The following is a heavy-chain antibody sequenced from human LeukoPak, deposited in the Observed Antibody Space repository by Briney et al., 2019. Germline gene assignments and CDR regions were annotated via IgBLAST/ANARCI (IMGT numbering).Heavy chain of an antibody. J-gene: IGHJ4*02. D-gene: IGHD3-9*01. V-gene: IGHV4-39*07. Sequence: SETLSLTCTVSGGSISSSSYYWGWIRQPPGKGLEWIGSIYYSGSTYYNPSLKSRVTISVDTSKYQFSLKLSSVTAADTAVYYCARDGGKLRYFDWLLSDGSIHFDYWGQGTLVTVSS. CDR2: IYYSGST. CDR3: ARDGGKLRYFDWLLSDGSIHFDY. CDR1: GGSISSSSYY.